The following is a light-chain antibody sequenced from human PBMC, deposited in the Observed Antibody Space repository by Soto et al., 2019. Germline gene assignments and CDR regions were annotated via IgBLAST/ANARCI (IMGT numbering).Light chain of an antibody. CDR2: SDN. CDR1: SSDIGSNT. V-gene: IGLV1-44*01. Sequence: QSVLTQPPSVSGTPGQRVAISCSGSSSDIGSNTVNWYQHLPGTAPQLLMYSDNQRPSGVPDRFSGSKSGTSASLAISGLQSEDEGDYYCASWDDSLNGWVFGGGTKLTVL. CDR3: ASWDDSLNGWV. J-gene: IGLJ3*02.